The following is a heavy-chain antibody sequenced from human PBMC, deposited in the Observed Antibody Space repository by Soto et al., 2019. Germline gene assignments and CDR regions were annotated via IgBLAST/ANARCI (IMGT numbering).Heavy chain of an antibody. CDR2: ISDDGDST. J-gene: IGHJ4*02. CDR3: AKRSGYQEAAYLDY. CDR1: RFTFSSYG. Sequence: EVQLLESGGDLVQPGGSLRLSCAVSRFTFSSYGMNWVRQAPGKGLEWASSISDDGDSTYYADSVKGRFTISRDNSKNTLYLQMNSLRAEDTAVYYCAKRSGYQEAAYLDYWGQGTLVTVSS. V-gene: IGHV3-23*01. D-gene: IGHD5-12*01.